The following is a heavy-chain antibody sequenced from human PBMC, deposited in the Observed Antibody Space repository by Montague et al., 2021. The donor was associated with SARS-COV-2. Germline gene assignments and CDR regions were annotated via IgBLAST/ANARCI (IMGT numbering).Heavy chain of an antibody. D-gene: IGHD2-15*01. Sequence: SETLSLTCSVSADSYTYSYWTLIRQSPGKSLDSIGYISLTGNYNYNPSFKSRFTISVHTSENQFSLKVTSVTAADTGVYYCARKVVLADCFDFWGHGTLVCVA. CDR1: ADSYTYSY. V-gene: IGHV4-59*01. J-gene: IGHJ4*01. CDR2: ISLTGNY. CDR3: ARKVVLADCFDF.